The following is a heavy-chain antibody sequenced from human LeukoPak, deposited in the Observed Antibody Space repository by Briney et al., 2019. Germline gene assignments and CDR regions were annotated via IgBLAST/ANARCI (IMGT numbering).Heavy chain of an antibody. CDR3: ARGASSSWLYYFDY. D-gene: IGHD6-13*01. CDR2: INSDGSST. V-gene: IGHV3-74*01. CDR1: GFTFSSYW. J-gene: IGHJ4*02. Sequence: GGSLRLSCAASGFTFSSYWMHWVRQAPGKGLVWVSRINSDGSSTSYADSVKGRFTISRDNAKNTLYLQMNSLRAEDTAEYYCARGASSSWLYYFDYWGQGTLVTVSS.